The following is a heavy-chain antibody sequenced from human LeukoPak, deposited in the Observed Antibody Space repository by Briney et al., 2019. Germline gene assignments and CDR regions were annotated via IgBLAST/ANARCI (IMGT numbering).Heavy chain of an antibody. CDR3: ARIPMRGNWFDP. CDR1: GFTFSSYS. Sequence: GGSLRLSCAASGFTFSSYSMNWVRQAPGKGLEWVSSISSSSSYIYYADSVKGRFTISRDNAKNSLYLQMNSLRAEDTAVYYCARIPMRGNWFDPWGRGTLVTVSS. CDR2: ISSSSSYI. V-gene: IGHV3-21*01. J-gene: IGHJ5*02. D-gene: IGHD3-10*01.